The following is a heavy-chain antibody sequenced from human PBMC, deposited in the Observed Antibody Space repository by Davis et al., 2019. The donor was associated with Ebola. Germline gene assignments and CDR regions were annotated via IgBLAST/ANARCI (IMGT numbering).Heavy chain of an antibody. J-gene: IGHJ4*02. CDR2: ISGSGGST. CDR1: GFTFSSYA. Sequence: GGSLRLSCAASGFTFSSYAMSWVRQAPGKGLEWVSAISGSGGSTYYADSVKGRFTISRDNSKNTLYLQMNSLRAEDTAVYYCARGYCSGGSCYRPDYWGQGTLVTVSS. CDR3: ARGYCSGGSCYRPDY. D-gene: IGHD2-15*01. V-gene: IGHV3-23*01.